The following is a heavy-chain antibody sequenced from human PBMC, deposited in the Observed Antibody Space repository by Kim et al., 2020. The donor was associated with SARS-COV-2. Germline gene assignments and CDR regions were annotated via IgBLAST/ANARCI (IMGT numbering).Heavy chain of an antibody. V-gene: IGHV3-74*01. CDR1: GFTFSSYW. CDR3: ASGPVAAAAYYYYGMDV. CDR2: INSDGSST. Sequence: GGSLRLSCAASGFTFSSYWMHWVRQAPGKGLVWVSRINSDGSSTSYADSVKGRFTISSDNAKNTLYLQMNSLRAEDTAGYYCASGPVAAAAYYYYGMDVWGQGTTVTVSS. J-gene: IGHJ6*02. D-gene: IGHD6-13*01.